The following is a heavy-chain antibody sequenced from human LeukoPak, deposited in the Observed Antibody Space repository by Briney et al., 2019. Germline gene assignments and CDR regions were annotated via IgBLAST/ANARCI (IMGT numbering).Heavy chain of an antibody. V-gene: IGHV3-48*01. CDR2: ICGSTI. J-gene: IGHJ4*02. CDR3: ARDDRWAIDQ. D-gene: IGHD6-13*01. CDR1: GFTFSSYS. Sequence: PGGSLRLSCAASGFTFSSYSMNWVRQAPGKGLEWVSYICGSTIYYADSVKGRFTISRDNAKNSLYLQMNSLRAEDTAVYYCARDDRWAIDQWGQGTLVTVSS.